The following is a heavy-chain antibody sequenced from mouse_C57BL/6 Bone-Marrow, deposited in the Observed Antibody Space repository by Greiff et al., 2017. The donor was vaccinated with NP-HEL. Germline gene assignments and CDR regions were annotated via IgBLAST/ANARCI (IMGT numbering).Heavy chain of an antibody. V-gene: IGHV1-81*01. CDR2: IYPRSGNT. D-gene: IGHD1-1*01. J-gene: IGHJ1*03. Sequence: LEESGAELARPGASVKLSCKASGYTFTSYGISWVKQRTGQGLEWIGEIYPRSGNTYYNEKFKGKATLTADKSSSTAYMELRSLTSEDSAVYFCARWGYYYGSSYDWYFDVWGTGTTVTVSS. CDR1: GYTFTSYG. CDR3: ARWGYYYGSSYDWYFDV.